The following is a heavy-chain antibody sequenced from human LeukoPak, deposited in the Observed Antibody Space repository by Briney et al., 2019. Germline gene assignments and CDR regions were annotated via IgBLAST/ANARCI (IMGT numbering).Heavy chain of an antibody. J-gene: IGHJ4*02. D-gene: IGHD3-9*01. Sequence: GGSLRLSCVASGFTFSDYYMSWIRQAPGKGLEWVSYISSSGSARYYTDSVKGRLTISRENAKNSLYLQMNSLRAEDTDVYYCAREGSSLTGVHYWGQGTLVTVSS. CDR2: ISSSGSAR. CDR1: GFTFSDYY. V-gene: IGHV3-11*01. CDR3: AREGSSLTGVHY.